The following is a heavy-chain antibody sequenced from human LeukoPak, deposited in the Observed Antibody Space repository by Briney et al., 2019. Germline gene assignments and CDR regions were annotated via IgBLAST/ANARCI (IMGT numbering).Heavy chain of an antibody. J-gene: IGHJ4*02. D-gene: IGHD3-22*01. CDR1: GFTFSSYA. CDR3: ANQGPPDSSAYYLQFDY. V-gene: IGHV3-23*01. Sequence: PGGSLRLSCAASGFTFSSYAMSWVRQAPGKGLEWVSAISGSGGSTYYADSVKGRFTISRDNSKNTLYLQMNSLRAEDTAVYYCANQGPPDSSAYYLQFDYWGQGTLVTVPS. CDR2: ISGSGGST.